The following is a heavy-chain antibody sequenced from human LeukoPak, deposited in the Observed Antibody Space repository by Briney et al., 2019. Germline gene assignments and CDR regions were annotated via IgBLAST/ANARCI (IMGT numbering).Heavy chain of an antibody. Sequence: GGSLRLSCAASGFTFSSYAMSWVRQAPGKGLEWVSAISGSGGSTYYADCVKGRFTISRDNSKNTLYLQMNSLRAEDTAVYYCAKNQMGYSYGPNWFDPWGQGTLVTVSS. CDR1: GFTFSSYA. CDR2: ISGSGGST. CDR3: AKNQMGYSYGPNWFDP. V-gene: IGHV3-23*01. D-gene: IGHD5-18*01. J-gene: IGHJ5*02.